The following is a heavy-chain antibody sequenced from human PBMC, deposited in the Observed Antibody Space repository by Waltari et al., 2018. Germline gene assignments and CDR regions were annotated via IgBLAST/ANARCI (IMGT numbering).Heavy chain of an antibody. CDR3: ARGGSPWGSSRRFDY. D-gene: IGHD7-27*01. Sequence: QVQLQQWGAGLLKPSETLSLTCAGNGGSFSVSFWSWIRQFPGRGLEWIGEMNHSGSYNYSPSLKSRVTLSVDTSNNQFSLRLTSVTAADTAVYYCARGGSPWGSSRRFDYWGQGTLVTVSS. V-gene: IGHV4-34*01. J-gene: IGHJ4*02. CDR2: MNHSGSY. CDR1: GGSFSVSF.